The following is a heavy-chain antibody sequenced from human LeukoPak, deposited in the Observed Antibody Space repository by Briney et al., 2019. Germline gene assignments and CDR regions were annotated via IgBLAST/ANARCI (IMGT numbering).Heavy chain of an antibody. CDR2: IRSKAYGGTT. D-gene: IGHD6-19*01. CDR3: TRSIAVAGNFDY. V-gene: IGHV3-49*03. Sequence: PGRSLRPSCTASGFTFGDYAMSWFRQAPGKGLEWVGFIRSKAYGGTTEYAASVKGRFTISRDDSKSIAYLQMNSLKTKDTAVYYCTRSIAVAGNFDYWGQGTLVTVSS. J-gene: IGHJ4*02. CDR1: GFTFGDYA.